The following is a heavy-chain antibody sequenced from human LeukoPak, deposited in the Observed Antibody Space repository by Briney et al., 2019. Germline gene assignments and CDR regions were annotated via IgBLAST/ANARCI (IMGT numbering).Heavy chain of an antibody. J-gene: IGHJ6*03. V-gene: IGHV4-4*02. CDR3: ARGQTYYYDSSGYSYYYYYMDV. CDR1: GGSISSSNW. D-gene: IGHD3-22*01. Sequence: KSSETLSLTCAVSGGSISSSNWWSWVRQPPGKGLEWIGEIYHSGSTNYNPSLKSRVTISVDKSKNQFSLKLSSVTAADTAVYYCARGQTYYYDSSGYSYYYYYMDVWGKGTTVTVSS. CDR2: IYHSGST.